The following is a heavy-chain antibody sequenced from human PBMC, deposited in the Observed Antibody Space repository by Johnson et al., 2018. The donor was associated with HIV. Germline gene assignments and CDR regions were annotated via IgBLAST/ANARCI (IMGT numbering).Heavy chain of an antibody. D-gene: IGHD2-2*01. V-gene: IGHV3-11*04. J-gene: IGHJ3*02. Sequence: GFSFSDYYMTWIRQAPGKGLEWVSYITSSGTSYCADSVKGRFTISRDNAKSSLYLQMNSLKAEDTAVYYCARVRVKRVSSSSLIDAFDIWGQGTTVTVSS. CDR3: ARVRVKRVSSSSLIDAFDI. CDR2: ITSSGTS. CDR1: GFSFSDYY.